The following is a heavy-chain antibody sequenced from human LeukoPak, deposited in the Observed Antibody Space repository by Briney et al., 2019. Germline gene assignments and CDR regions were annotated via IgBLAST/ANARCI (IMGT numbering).Heavy chain of an antibody. CDR3: ARRRDGIAALNDEVLAFYY. Sequence: PSQTLSLTCTVSGGSISSGGYYWTWIRQPPGKGLEWIGYISHTGGTYYNSSLLSRVTISVDRSKNQFFLTLGSVTAADTAVYFCARRRDGIAALNDEVLAFYYWGQGTLVTVSS. CDR1: GGSISSGGYY. J-gene: IGHJ4*02. D-gene: IGHD6-6*01. CDR2: ISHTGGT. V-gene: IGHV4-30-2*01.